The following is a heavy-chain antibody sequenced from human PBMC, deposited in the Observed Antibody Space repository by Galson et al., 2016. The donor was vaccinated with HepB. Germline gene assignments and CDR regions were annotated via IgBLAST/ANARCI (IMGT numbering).Heavy chain of an antibody. Sequence: SLRLSCAASGFTFDDYGMSWVRQAPGKGLEWVSGINWNGDITHYADSVKGRFTISRDNAKNSLYLQMNSLRAEDTALYHCARVLRLGSGNYLYYFDYWGQGTLVTVSS. V-gene: IGHV3-20*01. CDR3: ARVLRLGSGNYLYYFDY. D-gene: IGHD3-22*01. CDR2: INWNGDIT. J-gene: IGHJ4*02. CDR1: GFTFDDYG.